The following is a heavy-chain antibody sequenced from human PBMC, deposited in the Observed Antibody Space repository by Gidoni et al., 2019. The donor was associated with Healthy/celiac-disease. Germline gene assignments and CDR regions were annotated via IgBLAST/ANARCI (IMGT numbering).Heavy chain of an antibody. J-gene: IGHJ4*02. CDR1: GYTFTSYA. D-gene: IGHD6-6*01. CDR3: ARYGGSSLGVGGSFDY. CDR2: INAGNGNT. V-gene: IGHV1-3*01. Sequence: QVQLVQSGAEVKKPGASVKVSCKASGYTFTSYAMHWVRQAPGQRLEWMGWINAGNGNTKYSQKFQGRVTITRDTSASTAYMELSSLRSEDTAVYYCARYGGSSLGVGGSFDYWGQGTLVTVSS.